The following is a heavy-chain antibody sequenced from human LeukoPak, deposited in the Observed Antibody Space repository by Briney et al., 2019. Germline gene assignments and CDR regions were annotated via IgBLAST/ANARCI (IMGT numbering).Heavy chain of an antibody. J-gene: IGHJ4*02. CDR3: ARLPTLPGSFDY. D-gene: IGHD3-10*01. V-gene: IGHV5-51*01. Sequence: GGALQSSCWGAGYRFTSYWIGWGRRMAGEGVEGRGIIYPGDSDTRYSPSFQGQVTISADKSISTAYLQWSSLKASDTTMYYCARLPTLPGSFDYWGQGTLVTVSS. CDR2: IYPGDSDT. CDR1: GYRFTSYW.